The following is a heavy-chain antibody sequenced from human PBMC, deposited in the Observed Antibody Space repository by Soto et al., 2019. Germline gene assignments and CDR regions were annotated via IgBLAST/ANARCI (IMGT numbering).Heavy chain of an antibody. D-gene: IGHD1-1*01. CDR1: GFTFSDHY. CDR2: ISSSGSTI. CDR3: AGGEMSTSSCEY. V-gene: IGHV3-11*01. Sequence: GGSLRLSCAVSGFTFSDHYLSWIRQAPGKGLEWDSYISSSGSTIYYAYSVKGRFTVSRDNAKNSLYLQMNSLRAEDTALYYFAGGEMSTSSCEYWGQVTLVIV. J-gene: IGHJ4*02.